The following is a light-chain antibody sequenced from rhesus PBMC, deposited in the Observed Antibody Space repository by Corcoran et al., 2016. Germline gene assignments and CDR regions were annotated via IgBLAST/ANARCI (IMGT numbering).Light chain of an antibody. CDR3: LQSSNWPWT. CDR1: QSVSSY. Sequence: EIVMTQSPATLALSPGERATLSCRASQSVSSYLAWYQQKPGQAPRLFICGASSRATGIPDRFSGRGSGTGFTLTLSSLEPEDVGVYFCLQSSNWPWTFGQGTKVEIK. CDR2: GAS. V-gene: IGKV3-24*04. J-gene: IGKJ1*01.